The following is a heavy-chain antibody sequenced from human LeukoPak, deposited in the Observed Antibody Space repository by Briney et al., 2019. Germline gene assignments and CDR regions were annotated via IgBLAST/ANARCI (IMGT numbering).Heavy chain of an antibody. D-gene: IGHD3-9*01. V-gene: IGHV3-74*01. J-gene: IGHJ6*03. CDR3: ARESRGYDILTGKYHRGYYSYYMDV. CDR2: INDDETST. Sequence: GGSLRLSCAASGFSFSSSWMHWVRQVPGKGLEWVSRINDDETSTTYAESVKGRFTISRDNAKNSLYLQMNSLRAEDTAVYYCARESRGYDILTGKYHRGYYSYYMDVWGKGTTVTVSS. CDR1: GFSFSSSW.